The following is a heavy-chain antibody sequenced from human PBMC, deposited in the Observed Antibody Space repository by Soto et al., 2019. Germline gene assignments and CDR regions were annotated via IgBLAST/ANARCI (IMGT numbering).Heavy chain of an antibody. CDR3: ARDSLVASFDY. Sequence: PSETLSLTCTVSGGSISSGDYYWSWIRQPPGKGLEWIGYIYYSGSTYYNPPLKSRVTISVDTSKNQFSLKLSSVTAADTAVYYCARDSLVASFDYWGQGTLVTVSS. J-gene: IGHJ4*02. CDR2: IYYSGST. CDR1: GGSISSGDYY. D-gene: IGHD2-15*01. V-gene: IGHV4-30-4*01.